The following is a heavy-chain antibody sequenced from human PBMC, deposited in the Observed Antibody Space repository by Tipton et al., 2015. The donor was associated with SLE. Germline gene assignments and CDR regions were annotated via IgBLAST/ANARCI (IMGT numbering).Heavy chain of an antibody. CDR3: ARHAGDYAYFDS. CDR2: IYDSGST. D-gene: IGHD4-17*01. V-gene: IGHV4-59*08. J-gene: IGHJ4*02. CDR1: GGSISGHY. Sequence: LRLSCTVSGGSISGHYRSWIRQPPGKGLEWIGYIYDSGSTSYNPSLKSRVTTSEDTSKQQFSLKLSSLTAADTAVYYCARHAGDYAYFDSWGQGTLVTVSS.